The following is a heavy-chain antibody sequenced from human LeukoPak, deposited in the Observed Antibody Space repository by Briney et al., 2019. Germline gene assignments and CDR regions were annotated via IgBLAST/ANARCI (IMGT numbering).Heavy chain of an antibody. CDR2: INSDGSST. CDR3: ARDYGGHPFDY. CDR1: GFTFSSYW. D-gene: IGHD3-16*01. Sequence: PGGSLRLACAASGFTFSSYWMHWVRQAPGKGLVWVSRINSDGSSTSYADSVKGRFTISRDNAKNTLYLQMNSLRAEDTAVYYCARDYGGHPFDYWGQGTLVTVSS. J-gene: IGHJ4*02. V-gene: IGHV3-74*01.